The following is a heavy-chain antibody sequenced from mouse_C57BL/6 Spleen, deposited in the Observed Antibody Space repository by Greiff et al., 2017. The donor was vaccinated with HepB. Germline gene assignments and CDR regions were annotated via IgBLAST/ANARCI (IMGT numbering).Heavy chain of an antibody. CDR2: IYPGDGDT. CDR1: GYAFSSYW. J-gene: IGHJ4*01. CDR3: ARITTGGYYYAMDY. D-gene: IGHD1-1*01. Sequence: VQLQQSGAELVKPGASVKISCKASGYAFSSYWMNWVKQRPGKGLEWIGQIYPGDGDTNYNGKFKGKATLTADKSSSTAYMQLSSLTSEDSAVYFCARITTGGYYYAMDYWGQGTSVTVSS. V-gene: IGHV1-80*01.